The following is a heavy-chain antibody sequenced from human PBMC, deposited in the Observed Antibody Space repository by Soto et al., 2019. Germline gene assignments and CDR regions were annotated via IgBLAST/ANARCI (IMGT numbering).Heavy chain of an antibody. CDR3: ARLGTVTYYFDY. CDR1: GYTFTSYD. V-gene: IGHV1-8*01. CDR2: MNPNSGNT. Sequence: ASVKVSCKASGYTFTSYDINWVRQATGQGLEWMGWMNPNSGNTGYAQKFQGRVTMTRNTSISTAYMELSSLRSEDTAVYYCARLGTVTYYFDYWGQGTLVTVSS. D-gene: IGHD4-4*01. J-gene: IGHJ4*02.